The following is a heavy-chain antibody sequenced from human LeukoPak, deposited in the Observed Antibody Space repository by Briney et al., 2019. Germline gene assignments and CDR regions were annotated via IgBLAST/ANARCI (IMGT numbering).Heavy chain of an antibody. D-gene: IGHD6-19*01. Sequence: PGGSLRLSCAASGFTFSSYAMSWVRQAPGKGLEWVSAISGSGGSTYYADSVKGRFTISRDNSKNTLYLQMNSLRAEDTAVYYCAKDHPSVAGPAEYFQHWGQGTLVTVSS. J-gene: IGHJ1*01. CDR1: GFTFSSYA. CDR2: ISGSGGST. V-gene: IGHV3-23*01. CDR3: AKDHPSVAGPAEYFQH.